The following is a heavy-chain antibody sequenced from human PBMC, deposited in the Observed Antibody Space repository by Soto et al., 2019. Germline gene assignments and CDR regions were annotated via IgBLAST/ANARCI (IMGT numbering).Heavy chain of an antibody. V-gene: IGHV1-8*01. CDR3: AHMGDIYNSNFCAN. CDR2: MNPNSGNT. Sequence: QVQLVQSGAEVTKPGASVKVSCKASGYTFTNYDINWVRQAAGQGPEWMGWMNPNSGNTGYAQKFQGRVTMTRDTSISTAYMELSSLRSEDTAVYYCAHMGDIYNSNFCANWGQGTLVTVSS. J-gene: IGHJ4*02. D-gene: IGHD3-22*01. CDR1: GYTFTNYD.